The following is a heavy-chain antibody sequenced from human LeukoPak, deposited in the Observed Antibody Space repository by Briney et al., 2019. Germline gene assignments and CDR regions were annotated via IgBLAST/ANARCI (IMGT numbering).Heavy chain of an antibody. CDR2: IKKDGSEK. CDR3: ARGGQQLVPRYFDY. Sequence: GGSLRLSCAASGFTFSSYWMSWVRQAPGKGLEWVANIKKDGSEKYYVDSVKGRFTISRDNAKNSLYLQMNSLRAEDTAVYYCARGGQQLVPRYFDYWGQGTLVTVSS. D-gene: IGHD6-13*01. V-gene: IGHV3-7*01. J-gene: IGHJ4*02. CDR1: GFTFSSYW.